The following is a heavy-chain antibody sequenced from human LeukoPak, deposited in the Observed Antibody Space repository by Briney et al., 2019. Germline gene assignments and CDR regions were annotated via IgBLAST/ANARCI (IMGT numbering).Heavy chain of an antibody. J-gene: IGHJ5*02. CDR2: ISGRGGST. D-gene: IGHD6-19*01. Sequence: PGGSLRLSCAASGFTFSGYGMSWVRQAPGKGLEWVSSISGRGGSTYYADSVKGRFTISRDNSKNTLYLQMNSLRAEDTAVYYCARGGEQWLVRYNWFDPWGQGTLVTVSS. V-gene: IGHV3-23*01. CDR3: ARGGEQWLVRYNWFDP. CDR1: GFTFSGYG.